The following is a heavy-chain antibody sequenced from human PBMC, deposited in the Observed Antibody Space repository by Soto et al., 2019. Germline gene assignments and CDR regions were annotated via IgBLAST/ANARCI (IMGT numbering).Heavy chain of an antibody. Sequence: QIQLVATGGGVVQPGKSVKLSCAASGFTFDTFAMHWVRQAPGKGLEWVAVISDDGTNKYYADSVRGRLTISRDNSKNTLYLQIDSLTTEDTAGFYCARSRRPTTSFDYWGQGTQVTVSS. J-gene: IGHJ4*02. CDR2: ISDDGTNK. D-gene: IGHD1-7*01. CDR3: ARSRRPTTSFDY. CDR1: GFTFDTFA. V-gene: IGHV3-30-3*01.